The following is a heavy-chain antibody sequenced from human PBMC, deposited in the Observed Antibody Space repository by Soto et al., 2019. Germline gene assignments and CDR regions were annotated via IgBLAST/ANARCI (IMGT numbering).Heavy chain of an antibody. J-gene: IGHJ4*02. CDR1: GGSISSSTYY. CDR2: IYYSGST. D-gene: IGHD3-22*01. CDR3: ARPSSSGYYYPIDY. V-gene: IGHV4-39*01. Sequence: SETLSLTCTVSGGSISSSTYYWGWIRQPPGKGLEWIGSIYYSGSTYYNPSLKSRVTISVDTSKNQFSLKLSSVTAADTAVYYCARPSSSGYYYPIDYWGQVTLVTVSS.